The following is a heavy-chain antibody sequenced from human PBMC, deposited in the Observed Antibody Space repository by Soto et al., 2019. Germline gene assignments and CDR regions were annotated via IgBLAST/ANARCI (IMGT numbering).Heavy chain of an antibody. J-gene: IGHJ4*02. V-gene: IGHV3-30-3*01. CDR2: ISYDGSNK. D-gene: IGHD6-19*01. CDR3: ARDKSPYSRGGHNRHFDY. CDR1: GFTFSTYA. Sequence: QVQLVESGGGVVQPGRSLRLSCAASGFTFSTYAMHWVRQAPGKGLEWVAVISYDGSNKYYADSVKGRFTISRDNSKNTXXLQMNSLRAEDTAVYYCARDKSPYSRGGHNRHFDYWGQGTLVTGSS.